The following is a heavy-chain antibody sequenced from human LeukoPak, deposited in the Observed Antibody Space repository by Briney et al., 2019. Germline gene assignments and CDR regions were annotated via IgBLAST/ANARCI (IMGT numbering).Heavy chain of an antibody. CDR1: GGSFSGYY. CDR3: AGGGNISPI. CDR2: INHSGST. Sequence: SETLSLTCAAYGGSFSGYYWHWIRQPPGKGLEWIGEINHSGSTNYNPSLKSRVTISVDTSKNQFSLKLSSVTAADTAVYYCAGGGNISPIWGQGTMVTVSS. V-gene: IGHV4-34*01. D-gene: IGHD2-15*01. J-gene: IGHJ3*02.